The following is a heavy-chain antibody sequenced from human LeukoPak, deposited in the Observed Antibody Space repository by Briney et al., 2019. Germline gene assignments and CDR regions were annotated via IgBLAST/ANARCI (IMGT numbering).Heavy chain of an antibody. J-gene: IGHJ4*02. CDR3: AKDRNYGDYLALDY. CDR2: ISGGGVST. CDR1: GLTFTNYP. V-gene: IGHV3-23*01. D-gene: IGHD4-17*01. Sequence: GRSLRLSCAASGLTFTNYPMHWVRQAPGKGLEWVSAISGGGVSTYYADSVKGRFTISRDNSKNTLYLRMNSLRAEDTAVYYCAKDRNYGDYLALDYWGQGTLVTVSS.